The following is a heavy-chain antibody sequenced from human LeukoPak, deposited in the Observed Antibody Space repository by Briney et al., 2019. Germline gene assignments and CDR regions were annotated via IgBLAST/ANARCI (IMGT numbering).Heavy chain of an antibody. Sequence: PSETLSLTCVVSSFSISNGFYWVWIRQPPGKGLEWIGNVFYSGVTYYNPSLMSRLTISVDTSKNQFSLKLTSVTAADTAVYYCARDRGGRTGYASGDFDFWGQGVLVTVSS. CDR1: SFSISNGFY. CDR3: ARDRGGRTGYASGDFDF. CDR2: VFYSGVT. D-gene: IGHD5-12*01. J-gene: IGHJ4*02. V-gene: IGHV4-38-2*02.